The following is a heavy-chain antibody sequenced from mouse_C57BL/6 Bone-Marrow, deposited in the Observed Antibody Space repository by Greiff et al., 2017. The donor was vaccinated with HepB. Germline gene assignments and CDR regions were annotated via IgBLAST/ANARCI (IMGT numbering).Heavy chain of an antibody. Sequence: EVQLVESGGDLVKPGGSLKLSCAASGFTFSSYGMSWVRQTPDKRLEWVATISSGGTYNYYPDSVKGRFTISRDNAKNTLYLQMSSLKSEDTAMYYCARPLTGFDYWGQGATLTVAS. D-gene: IGHD4-1*01. CDR2: ISSGGTYN. CDR1: GFTFSSYG. V-gene: IGHV5-6*01. J-gene: IGHJ2*01. CDR3: ARPLTGFDY.